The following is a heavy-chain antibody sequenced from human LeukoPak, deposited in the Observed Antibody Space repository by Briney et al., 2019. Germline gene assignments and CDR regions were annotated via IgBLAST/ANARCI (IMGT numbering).Heavy chain of an antibody. Sequence: ASVKVSCMASGYTFTSYGISWVRQAPGQGLEWMGWFSAYNGNTNYAQKLQGRVTMTTDTSTSTAYMELRGLRSDDTAVYYCASRVLTGNGFDYWGQGTMVTVSS. V-gene: IGHV1-18*01. J-gene: IGHJ4*02. CDR2: FSAYNGNT. D-gene: IGHD1-20*01. CDR1: GYTFTSYG. CDR3: ASRVLTGNGFDY.